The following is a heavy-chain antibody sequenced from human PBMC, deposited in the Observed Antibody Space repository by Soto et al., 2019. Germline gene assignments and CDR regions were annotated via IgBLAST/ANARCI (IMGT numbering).Heavy chain of an antibody. CDR3: ARDRSGYDIYYYYYYGMDV. V-gene: IGHV1-2*04. Sequence: ASVKVSCKASGYTFTGYYMHWVRQAPGQGLEWMGWINPNSGGTNYAQKFQGWVTMTRDTSISTAYMELSRLRSDDTAVYYCARDRSGYDIYYYYYYGMDVWGQGTTVTVSS. D-gene: IGHD5-12*01. CDR1: GYTFTGYY. J-gene: IGHJ6*02. CDR2: INPNSGGT.